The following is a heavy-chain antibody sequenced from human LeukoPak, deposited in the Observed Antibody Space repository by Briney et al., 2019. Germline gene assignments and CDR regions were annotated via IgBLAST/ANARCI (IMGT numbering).Heavy chain of an antibody. V-gene: IGHV1-69*04. Sequence: ASVKVSCKASGGTFSSYAISWVRQAPGQGLEWMGRIIPILGIANYAQKFQGRVTITADKSTSAAYMELRSLRSDDTAVYYCASTLGYCSGGSCYSTPFDYWGQGTLVTVSS. D-gene: IGHD2-15*01. CDR3: ASTLGYCSGGSCYSTPFDY. CDR2: IIPILGIA. CDR1: GGTFSSYA. J-gene: IGHJ4*02.